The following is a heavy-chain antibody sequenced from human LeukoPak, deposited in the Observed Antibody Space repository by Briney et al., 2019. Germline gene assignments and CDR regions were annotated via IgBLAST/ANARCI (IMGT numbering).Heavy chain of an antibody. CDR2: ISTYNGDT. CDR1: GYTFTRHG. J-gene: IGHJ5*02. CDR3: ARDEGRVSGSTNP. D-gene: IGHD3-10*01. V-gene: IGHV1-18*01. Sequence: ASVKVSCKASGYTFTRHGISWVRQAPGQGLEWMGWISTYNGDTTYAQELQGRVTMTTDTSTSTAYMELRSLSFEHTALYICARDEGRVSGSTNPCGQGTLVIASS.